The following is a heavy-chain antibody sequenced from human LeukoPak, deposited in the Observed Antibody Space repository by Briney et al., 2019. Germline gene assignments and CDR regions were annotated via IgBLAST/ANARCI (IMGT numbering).Heavy chain of an antibody. J-gene: IGHJ6*02. CDR3: ARDAGFWSGHYSKPKGNYYYGMDV. Sequence: PGGSLRLSCAASGFTFSDYYMSWIRQAPGKGLEWVSYISSGGSTIYYADSVKGRFTISRDNAKNSLYLQMNSLRAEDTAVYYCARDAGFWSGHYSKPKGNYYYGMDVWGQGTTVTVSS. CDR1: GFTFSDYY. CDR2: ISSGGSTI. D-gene: IGHD3-3*01. V-gene: IGHV3-11*01.